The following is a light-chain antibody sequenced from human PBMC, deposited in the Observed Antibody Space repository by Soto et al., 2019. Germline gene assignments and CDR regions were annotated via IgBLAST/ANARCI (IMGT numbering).Light chain of an antibody. V-gene: IGLV1-40*01. J-gene: IGLJ3*02. CDR2: GYT. Sequence: QSVLTQPPSVSGAPGESVTISCTGTSSNIGADYDVVWYQQFPGTAPRLLFYGYTNRPSGVPDRFSGSRSGTSASLSIIGLRAEDEADYHCQSYDRSLRSLVFGGGTKLTVL. CDR1: SSNIGADYD. CDR3: QSYDRSLRSLV.